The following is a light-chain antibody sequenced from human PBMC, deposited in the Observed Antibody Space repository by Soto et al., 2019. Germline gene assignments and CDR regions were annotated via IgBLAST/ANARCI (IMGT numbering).Light chain of an antibody. Sequence: EIVMTQAPATLSVSPGERATLSCRASQSISSNLAWYQQKPGQAPGLLIFGASTRATGIPARFSGSGSGTEFTLTISSLQSEDFAVYYCQQYNSWPPYTFGQGTKLEI. J-gene: IGKJ2*01. CDR2: GAS. CDR3: QQYNSWPPYT. CDR1: QSISSN. V-gene: IGKV3D-15*01.